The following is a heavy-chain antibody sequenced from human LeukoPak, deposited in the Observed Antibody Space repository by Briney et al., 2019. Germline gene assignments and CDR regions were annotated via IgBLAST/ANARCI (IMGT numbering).Heavy chain of an antibody. Sequence: GGSLRLSCAASGFTFSNYAMTWVRQAPGKGREWVSAASGTGGRTYYADSVKGRFTISKENSKNTLYLQMHSLRAEDTAIYYCAKAREVLAYYYDGSGYYLDYWGQGTLVAASS. D-gene: IGHD3-22*01. CDR1: GFTFSNYA. V-gene: IGHV3-23*01. J-gene: IGHJ4*02. CDR2: ASGTGGRT. CDR3: AKAREVLAYYYDGSGYYLDY.